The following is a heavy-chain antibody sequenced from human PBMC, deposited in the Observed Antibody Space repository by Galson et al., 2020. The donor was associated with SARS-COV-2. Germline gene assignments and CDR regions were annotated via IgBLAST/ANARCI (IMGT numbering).Heavy chain of an antibody. CDR2: INHSGST. Sequence: SQTLSLTCAVYGGSFSGYYWSWIRQPPGKGLEWIGEINHSGSTNYNPSLKSRVTISVDTSKNQFSLKLSSVTAADTAVYYCARGLGRPHDYWGQGTLVTVSS. V-gene: IGHV4-34*01. D-gene: IGHD3-16*01. CDR3: ARGLGRPHDY. CDR1: GGSFSGYY. J-gene: IGHJ4*02.